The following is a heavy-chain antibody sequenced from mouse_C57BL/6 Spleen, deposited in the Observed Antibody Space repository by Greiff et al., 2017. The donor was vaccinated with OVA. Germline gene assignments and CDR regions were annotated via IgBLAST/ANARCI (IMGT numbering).Heavy chain of an antibody. CDR3: ARGDLSDGLDY. CDR2: IYPGSGNT. D-gene: IGHD2-3*01. CDR1: GYTFTDYY. V-gene: IGHV1-76*01. Sequence: VQLQQSGAELVRPGASVKLSCKASGYTFTDYYINWVKQRPGQGLEWIARIYPGSGNTYYNEKFKGKATLTAEKSSSTAYMQLSSLTSEDSAVYFCARGDLSDGLDYWGQGTTLTVSS. J-gene: IGHJ2*01.